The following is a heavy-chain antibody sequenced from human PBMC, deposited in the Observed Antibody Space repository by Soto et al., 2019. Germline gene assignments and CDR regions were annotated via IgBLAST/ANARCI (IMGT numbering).Heavy chain of an antibody. V-gene: IGHV3-21*01. CDR2: ISSSSSYI. J-gene: IGHJ3*02. CDR1: GFTFSSYS. D-gene: IGHD5-12*01. CDR3: ARVSDIVATIKGDAFDI. Sequence: GGSLRLSCAASGFTFSSYSMNWVRQAPGKGLEWVSSISSSSSYIYYADSVKGRFTISRDNAKNSLYLQMNSLRAEDTAVYYCARVSDIVATIKGDAFDIWGQGTMVTVSS.